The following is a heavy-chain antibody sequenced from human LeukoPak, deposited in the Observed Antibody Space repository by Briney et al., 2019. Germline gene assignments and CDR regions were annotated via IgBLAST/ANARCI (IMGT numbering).Heavy chain of an antibody. J-gene: IGHJ6*03. D-gene: IGHD5-12*01. V-gene: IGHV4-38-2*02. CDR2: IYHSGST. CDR1: GYSISSGYY. Sequence: SETLSLTCTVSGYSISSGYYWGWIRQPPGKGLEWIGSIYHSGSTYYNPSLKSRVTISVDTSKNQFSLKLSSVTAADTAVYYCARARGYDTLHRRYMDVWGKGTTVTVSS. CDR3: ARARGYDTLHRRYMDV.